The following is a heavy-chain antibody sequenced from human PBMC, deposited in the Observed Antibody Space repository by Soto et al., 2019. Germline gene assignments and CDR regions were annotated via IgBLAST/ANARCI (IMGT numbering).Heavy chain of an antibody. V-gene: IGHV1-18*01. CDR3: ATNLGDGDYVGFFDY. CDR1: GYTFTSYG. Sequence: QVQLVQSGAEVKKPGASVKVSCKASGYTFTSYGISWVRQAPGQGLEWMGWISAYNGNTNYAQKLQGRVTMTTDTSXXTAYMELRSLRSDDTAVYYCATNLGDGDYVGFFDYWGQGTLVTVSS. D-gene: IGHD4-17*01. J-gene: IGHJ4*02. CDR2: ISAYNGNT.